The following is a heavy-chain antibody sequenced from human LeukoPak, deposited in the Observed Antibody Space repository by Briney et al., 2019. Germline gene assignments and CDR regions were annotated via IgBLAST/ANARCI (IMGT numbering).Heavy chain of an antibody. Sequence: GGSLRLSCAASGFTFSSYEMNWVRQAPGKGLEWVSYTSSSGGTIYYADSVKGRFTISRDNAKNLLYLQMNSLRAEDTAIYYCARGGARLRLGELYFDYWGQGTLVTVSS. D-gene: IGHD3-16*01. CDR2: TSSSGGTI. CDR3: ARGGARLRLGELYFDY. V-gene: IGHV3-48*03. J-gene: IGHJ4*02. CDR1: GFTFSSYE.